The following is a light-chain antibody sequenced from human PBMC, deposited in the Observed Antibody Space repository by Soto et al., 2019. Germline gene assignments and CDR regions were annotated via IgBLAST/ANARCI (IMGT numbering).Light chain of an antibody. J-gene: IGLJ2*01. CDR2: DVS. V-gene: IGLV2-14*03. CDR3: SSYASTTTLDVV. CDR1: SSDIGDYDY. Sequence: QSVLTQPASVSGSPGQSITISCTGTSSDIGDYDYVSWYQQHPGKAPKLMIYDVSNRPSGVSDRFSGSKSGNTASLTISGLQAEDEADYYCSSYASTTTLDVVFGGGTKLT.